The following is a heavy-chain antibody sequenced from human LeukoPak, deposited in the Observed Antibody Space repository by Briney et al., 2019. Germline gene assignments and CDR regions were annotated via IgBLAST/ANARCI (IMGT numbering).Heavy chain of an antibody. Sequence: GRSLRLSCAASGFTFDDYAMHWVRQAPGKGLEWVSYISSSGSTTYYADSVKGRFTISRDNAKNSLYLQMNSLRAEDTAVYYCARDSPFRGWTGSDFDYWGQGTLVTVSS. CDR1: GFTFDDYA. J-gene: IGHJ4*02. CDR3: ARDSPFRGWTGSDFDY. CDR2: ISSSGSTT. V-gene: IGHV3-48*03. D-gene: IGHD3/OR15-3a*01.